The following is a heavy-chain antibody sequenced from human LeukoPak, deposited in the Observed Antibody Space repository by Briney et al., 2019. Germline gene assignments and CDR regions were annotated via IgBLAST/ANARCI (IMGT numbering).Heavy chain of an antibody. J-gene: IGHJ4*02. CDR1: GGSFSGYY. Sequence: PSETLSLTCAVYGGSFSGYYWSWIRQPPGKGLEWIGEINHSGSTNYNPSLKSRVTISVDTSKNQFSLKLSSVTAADTAGYYCARTEGAEGGPVDYWGQGTLVTVSS. V-gene: IGHV4-34*01. CDR3: ARTEGAEGGPVDY. D-gene: IGHD2-15*01. CDR2: INHSGST.